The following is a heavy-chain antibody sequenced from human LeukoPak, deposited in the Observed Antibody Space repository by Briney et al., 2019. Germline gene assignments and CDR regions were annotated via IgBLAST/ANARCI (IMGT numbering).Heavy chain of an antibody. Sequence: ASVKVSCKASGYTFTGYYMHWVRQAPGQGLEWMGWINPNSGGTNYAQKFQGWVTMTRDTSISTAYMELSRLRSDGTAVYYCARDKRSGAPPRYAFDIWGQGTMVTVSS. J-gene: IGHJ3*02. CDR1: GYTFTGYY. CDR3: ARDKRSGAPPRYAFDI. CDR2: INPNSGGT. V-gene: IGHV1-2*04. D-gene: IGHD1-1*01.